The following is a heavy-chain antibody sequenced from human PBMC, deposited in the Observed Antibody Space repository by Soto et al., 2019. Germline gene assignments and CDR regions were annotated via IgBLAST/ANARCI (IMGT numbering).Heavy chain of an antibody. CDR1: GSSISSSGCY. J-gene: IGHJ4*02. Sequence: QLQESGPGLVKPSETLSLTCTVSGSSISSSGCYWGRLRQPPGWGLLWIGSLYYNVCTYSNPSLKSRVTISATTSANQSSLTVNSVTAADTATYYCARLTSLHWVDYWGQGTLVTVSS. D-gene: IGHD1-26*01. CDR3: ARLTSLHWVDY. V-gene: IGHV4-39*01. CDR2: LYYNVCT.